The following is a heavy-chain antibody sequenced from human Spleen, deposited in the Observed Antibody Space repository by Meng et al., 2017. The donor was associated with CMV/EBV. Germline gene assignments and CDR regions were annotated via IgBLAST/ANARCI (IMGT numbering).Heavy chain of an antibody. D-gene: IGHD3-3*01. CDR3: ARSKSTTYYDFWSGPYYYYGMDV. V-gene: IGHV1-18*04. CDR2: ISAYNGNT. J-gene: IGHJ6*02. Sequence: ASVKVSCKASGYTFTGYYMHWVRQAPGQGLEWMGWISAYNGNTSYAQKLHGRVTMTTDTSTSTAYMELSRLRSDDTAVYYCARSKSTTYYDFWSGPYYYYGMDVWGQGTTVTVSS. CDR1: GYTFTGYY.